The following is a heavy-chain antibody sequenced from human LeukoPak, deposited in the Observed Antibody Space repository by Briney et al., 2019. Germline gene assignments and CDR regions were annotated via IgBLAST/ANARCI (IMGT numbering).Heavy chain of an antibody. J-gene: IGHJ3*02. CDR3: ASASLNIYAFDI. CDR2: INHSGST. V-gene: IGHV4-34*01. CDR1: GGSFSGYY. Sequence: PSETLSLTCAVYGGSFSGYYWSWIRQPPGKGLEWIGEINHSGSTNYNPSLKSRVTISVDTSKNQFSLKLSSVTSADTAVYYCASASLNIYAFDIWGQGTMVTVSS. D-gene: IGHD2/OR15-2a*01.